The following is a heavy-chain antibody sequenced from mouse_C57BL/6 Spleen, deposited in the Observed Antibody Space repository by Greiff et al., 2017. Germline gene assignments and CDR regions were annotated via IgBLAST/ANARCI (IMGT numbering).Heavy chain of an antibody. D-gene: IGHD2-4*01. CDR2: ISDGGSYT. Sequence: DVHLVESGGGLVKPGGSLKLSCAASGFTFSSYAMSLVRQTPEKRLEWVATISDGGSYTYYPDNVKGRFTISRDNAKNNLYLQMSHLKSEDTAMYYCAREGGLYYDYDDWYFDVWGTGTTVTVSS. J-gene: IGHJ1*03. CDR1: GFTFSSYA. V-gene: IGHV5-4*01. CDR3: AREGGLYYDYDDWYFDV.